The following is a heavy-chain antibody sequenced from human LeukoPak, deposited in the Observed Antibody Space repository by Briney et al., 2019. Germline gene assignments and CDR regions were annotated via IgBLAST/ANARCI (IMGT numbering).Heavy chain of an antibody. D-gene: IGHD3-22*01. CDR2: ISAYNGNT. J-gene: IGHJ4*02. Sequence: ASVRVSCKASGYTFTSYGISWVRQAPGQGLEWMGWISAYNGNTNYAQKLQGRVTMTTDTSTSTAYMELRSLRSDDTAVHYCARPRPQVRGYYDSSGYYYLLDYWGQGTLVTVSS. CDR3: ARPRPQVRGYYDSSGYYYLLDY. CDR1: GYTFTSYG. V-gene: IGHV1-18*01.